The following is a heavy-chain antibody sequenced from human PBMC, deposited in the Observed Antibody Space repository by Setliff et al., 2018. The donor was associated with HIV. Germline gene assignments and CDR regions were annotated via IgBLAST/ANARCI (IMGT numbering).Heavy chain of an antibody. J-gene: IGHJ4*02. V-gene: IGHV4-38-2*02. Sequence: PSETLSLTCTVSGDSISSDFYWGWIRQPPGKGLEWIGSIYHSGNTYYMPSLQSRVTISVDMSKNQFSLNLNSVTAADTAIYYCARPYDSLYGWGQGVLVTVSS. CDR3: ARPYDSLYG. CDR1: GDSISSDFY. CDR2: IYHSGNT. D-gene: IGHD3-22*01.